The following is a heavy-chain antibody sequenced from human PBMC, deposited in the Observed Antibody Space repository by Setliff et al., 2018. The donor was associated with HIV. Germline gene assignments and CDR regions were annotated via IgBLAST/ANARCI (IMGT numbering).Heavy chain of an antibody. CDR2: IIPILGIA. Sequence: ASVKVSCKASGGTFSSYAISWVRQAPGQGLEWMGGIIPILGIANYAQKFQGRVTITADKSTSTAYMELSSLRSEDTAVYYCATYYYDSSGYYSPHDYWGQGTLVTVSS. V-gene: IGHV1-69*10. D-gene: IGHD3-22*01. J-gene: IGHJ4*02. CDR1: GGTFSSYA. CDR3: ATYYYDSSGYYSPHDY.